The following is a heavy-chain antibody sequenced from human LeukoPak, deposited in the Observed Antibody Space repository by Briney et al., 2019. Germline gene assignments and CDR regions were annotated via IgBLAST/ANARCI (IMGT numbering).Heavy chain of an antibody. D-gene: IGHD2-8*01. CDR1: GYSFTSYW. Sequence: GESLKISCKGSGYSFTSYWIGWVRQMPGKGLEWMGIIYPGDSDTRYSPSFQGQVTISADKSIGTAYLQWSSLKASDTAMYYCARRYCTNGVCYSYFDYWGQGTLVTVSS. J-gene: IGHJ4*02. CDR2: IYPGDSDT. V-gene: IGHV5-51*01. CDR3: ARRYCTNGVCYSYFDY.